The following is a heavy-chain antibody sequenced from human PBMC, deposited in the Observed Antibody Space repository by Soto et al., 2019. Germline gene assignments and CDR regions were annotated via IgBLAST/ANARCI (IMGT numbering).Heavy chain of an antibody. CDR3: ARGWVVVVPAAGYYYGMDV. V-gene: IGHV4-34*01. D-gene: IGHD2-2*01. CDR1: GGSFSGYY. CDR2: INHSGST. Sequence: QVQLQQWGAGLLKPSETLSLTCAVYGGSFSGYYWSWIRQPPGKGLEWIGEINHSGSTNYNPSLKSRVTISVDTSKNQFSLKLSSVTAADTAVYYCARGWVVVVPAAGYYYGMDVWGQGTTVTVSS. J-gene: IGHJ6*02.